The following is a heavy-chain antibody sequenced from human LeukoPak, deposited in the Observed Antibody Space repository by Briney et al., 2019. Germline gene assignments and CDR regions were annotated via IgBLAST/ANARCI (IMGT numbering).Heavy chain of an antibody. CDR1: GGSISSYY. J-gene: IGHJ4*02. Sequence: SETLSLTCTVSGGSISSYYWSWIRQPAGKGLEWIGRIYTSGSTNYNPSLKSRVTMSVDTSKNQFSLKLSSVTAADTAVYYCXRXVTXWHDYGDFFGYWGQGTLLTVSS. D-gene: IGHD4-17*01. CDR2: IYTSGST. CDR3: XRXVTXWHDYGDFFGY. V-gene: IGHV4-4*07.